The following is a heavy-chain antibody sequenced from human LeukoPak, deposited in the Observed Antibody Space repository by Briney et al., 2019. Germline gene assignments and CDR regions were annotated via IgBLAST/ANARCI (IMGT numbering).Heavy chain of an antibody. V-gene: IGHV4-34*01. CDR1: GGSFSGYY. J-gene: IGHJ5*02. Sequence: SETLSLTCAVYGGSFSGYYWSWIRQPPGKGLEWIGEINHSGSTNYNPSLKSRVTISVDTSKNQFSLKLSSVTAADTAVYYCARGRFLGLWGENWFDPWGQGTLVTVSS. CDR2: INHSGST. CDR3: ARGRFLGLWGENWFDP. D-gene: IGHD3-3*01.